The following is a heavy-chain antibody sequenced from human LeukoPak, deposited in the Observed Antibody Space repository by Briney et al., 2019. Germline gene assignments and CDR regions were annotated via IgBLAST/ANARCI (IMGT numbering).Heavy chain of an antibody. V-gene: IGHV3-7*01. CDR3: ARVSGSGSWYSGYYYMDV. CDR2: IKRDGSDN. CDR1: GFTFSNYW. D-gene: IGHD6-13*01. Sequence: GGSLRLSCAASGFTFSNYWMSWVRQAPGKGLEWVANIKRDGSDNYYVGSVEGRFTISRDNAKNSLYLQMNSLRAEDTAVYYCARVSGSGSWYSGYYYMDVWGKGTTVTVSS. J-gene: IGHJ6*03.